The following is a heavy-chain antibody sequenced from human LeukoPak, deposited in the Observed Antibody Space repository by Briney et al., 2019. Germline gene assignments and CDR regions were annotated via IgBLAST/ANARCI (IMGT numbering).Heavy chain of an antibody. Sequence: SETLSLTCAVYSGSFSGYSWNWIRQPPGKGLEWIGEINHSGSTNYNPSLKSRVTISVDPSKNQFSLKLSSVTAADTAVYYRARSRIPAPGPTHWGQGTLVTVSS. CDR1: SGSFSGYS. CDR2: INHSGST. V-gene: IGHV4-34*01. D-gene: IGHD6-13*01. CDR3: ARSRIPAPGPTH. J-gene: IGHJ4*02.